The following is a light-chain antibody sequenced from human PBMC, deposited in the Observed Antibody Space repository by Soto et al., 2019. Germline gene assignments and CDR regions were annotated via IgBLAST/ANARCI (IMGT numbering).Light chain of an antibody. CDR3: ASWDDSLSGHFV. Sequence: QSVLTRPPSASGTPGQRVTVSCSGSNSNIGSNNVNWYQQLPGAAPKLLIYSSNQRPSGVPVRFSASKSGTSASLAISGLQSEDEADYYCASWDDSLSGHFVFGTGTKVTVL. CDR2: SSN. V-gene: IGLV1-44*01. J-gene: IGLJ1*01. CDR1: NSNIGSNN.